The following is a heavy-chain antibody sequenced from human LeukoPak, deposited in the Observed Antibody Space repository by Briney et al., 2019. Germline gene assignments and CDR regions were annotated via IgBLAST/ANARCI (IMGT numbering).Heavy chain of an antibody. Sequence: SETLSLTCTVSGGSISSYYWSWIRRPPGKGLEWIGYIYYSGSTNYNPSLKSRVTISVDTSKNQFSLKLSSVTAADTAVYYCARGDYDSSGLEYYYYYGMDVWGQGTTVTVSS. J-gene: IGHJ6*02. CDR2: IYYSGST. V-gene: IGHV4-59*01. CDR1: GGSISSYY. D-gene: IGHD3-22*01. CDR3: ARGDYDSSGLEYYYYYGMDV.